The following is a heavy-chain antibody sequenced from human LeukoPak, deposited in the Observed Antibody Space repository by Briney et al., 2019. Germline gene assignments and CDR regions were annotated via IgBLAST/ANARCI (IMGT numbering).Heavy chain of an antibody. CDR1: GDSISSTTSY. D-gene: IGHD1-14*01. Sequence: SETLSLTCTVSGDSISSTTSYWGWIRQPPGKGLEWIGNIYYTGSAYYNPSLKSRVTISIDTSKNQFSLKLSSVTAADTAVYYCAGLIRPGWFDPWGQGTLVTVSS. V-gene: IGHV4-39*01. J-gene: IGHJ5*02. CDR2: IYYTGSA. CDR3: AGLIRPGWFDP.